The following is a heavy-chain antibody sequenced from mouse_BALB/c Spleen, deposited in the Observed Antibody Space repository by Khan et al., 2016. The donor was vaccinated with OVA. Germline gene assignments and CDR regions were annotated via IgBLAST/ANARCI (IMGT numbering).Heavy chain of an antibody. CDR3: ARVYYRYDEGYWYFDV. Sequence: EVELVESGGGLVQPGGSLKLSCAASGFTFSGYDMSWVRQTPDKRLELVATINSNGGTSYYPDSVKGRFTISRDNAKNTLHLQMSSLKSEDTAMYYCARVYYRYDEGYWYFDVWGAGTTVTVSS. V-gene: IGHV5-6-3*01. CDR2: INSNGGTS. J-gene: IGHJ1*01. CDR1: GFTFSGYD. D-gene: IGHD2-14*01.